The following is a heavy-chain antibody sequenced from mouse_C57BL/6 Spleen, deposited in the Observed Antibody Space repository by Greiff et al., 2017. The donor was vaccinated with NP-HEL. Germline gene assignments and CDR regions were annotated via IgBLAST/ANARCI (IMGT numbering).Heavy chain of an antibody. J-gene: IGHJ2*01. CDR3: TRRQGYPYFDY. CDR2: INPYNGGT. Sequence: EVQLQQSGPVLVKPGASVKMSCKASGYTFTDYYMNWVKQSHGKSLEWIGVINPYNGGTSYNQKFKGKATLTVDKSSSTAYMELNSLTSEDSAVYYCTRRQGYPYFDYWGQGTTLTVSS. D-gene: IGHD2-2*01. V-gene: IGHV1-19*01. CDR1: GYTFTDYY.